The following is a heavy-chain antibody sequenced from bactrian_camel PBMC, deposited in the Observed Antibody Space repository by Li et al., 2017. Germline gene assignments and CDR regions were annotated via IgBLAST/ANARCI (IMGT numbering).Heavy chain of an antibody. Sequence: HVQLVESGGGSVQAGGSLTLSCTASGTTYSRYCMGWFRQAPGKEREWVARIGGDGRTNYTPSVKGRFTISKDNAKNILYLQMNTLKPEDTAMYYCAADDIDPYCTGGHFLKMAGDSDYWGQGTQVTVS. CDR1: GTTYSRYC. CDR3: AADDIDPYCTGGHFLKMAGDSDY. CDR2: IGGDGRT. J-gene: IGHJ4*01. D-gene: IGHD7*01. V-gene: IGHV3S53*01.